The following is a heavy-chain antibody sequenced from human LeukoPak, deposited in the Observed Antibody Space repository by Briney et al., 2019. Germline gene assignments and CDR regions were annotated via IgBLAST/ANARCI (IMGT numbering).Heavy chain of an antibody. CDR2: VDHSGYT. J-gene: IGHJ4*02. D-gene: IGHD3-10*01. CDR1: GGSISSTNW. CDR3: ARDVWVRGVIISDY. V-gene: IGHV4-4*02. Sequence: SETLSLTCAVSGGSISSTNWWTWVRQPPGKGLEWIGEVDHSGYTNYNPSLKSRVTIPVDKSKNHFSLKLSSVTAADTAIYYCARDVWVRGVIISDYWGQGTLVTVSS.